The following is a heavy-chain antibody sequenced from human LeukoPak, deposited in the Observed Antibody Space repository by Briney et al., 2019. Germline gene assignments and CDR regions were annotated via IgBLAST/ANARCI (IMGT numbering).Heavy chain of an antibody. CDR2: ISSSGDTI. J-gene: IGHJ6*02. CDR1: GFPFSDYY. V-gene: IGHV3-11*01. D-gene: IGHD3-9*01. Sequence: PGGSLRLSCAASGFPFSDYYMSWIRQAPGKGLEWVSYISSSGDTIYYADSVKGRFTISRDNAKNSLYLQMNSLRAEDTALYYCAKEEEAYYDILTGFGMDVWGQGTTVTVSS. CDR3: AKEEEAYYDILTGFGMDV.